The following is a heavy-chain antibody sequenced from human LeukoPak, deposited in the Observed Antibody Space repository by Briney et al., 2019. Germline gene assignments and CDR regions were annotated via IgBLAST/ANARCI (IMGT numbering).Heavy chain of an antibody. V-gene: IGHV1-69*13. J-gene: IGHJ4*02. Sequence: SVKVSCKASGYTFTSYGISWVRQAPGQGLEWMGGIIPIFGTANYAQKFQGRVTITADESTSTAYMELRSLRSDDTAVYYCARDQPRRGPGNHDYWGQGTLVTVSS. D-gene: IGHD1-26*01. CDR2: IIPIFGTA. CDR3: ARDQPRRGPGNHDY. CDR1: GYTFTSYG.